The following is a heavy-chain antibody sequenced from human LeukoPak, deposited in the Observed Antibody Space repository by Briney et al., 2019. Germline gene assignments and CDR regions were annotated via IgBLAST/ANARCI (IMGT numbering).Heavy chain of an antibody. V-gene: IGHV4-59*01. D-gene: IGHD6-13*01. CDR1: GGSISSYY. CDR2: TYYSGTT. J-gene: IGHJ4*02. Sequence: SETLSLTCTVSGGSISSYYWTWIRQPPGKGLEWIGITYYSGTTNYNPSLKSRVTISVDTSKNQFSLKLSSVTAADTAVYYCARGLGGSWYYFDYWGQGALVTVSS. CDR3: ARGLGGSWYYFDY.